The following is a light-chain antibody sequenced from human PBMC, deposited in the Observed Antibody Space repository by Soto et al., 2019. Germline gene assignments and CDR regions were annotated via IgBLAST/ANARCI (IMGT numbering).Light chain of an antibody. J-gene: IGLJ2*01. V-gene: IGLV3-1*01. CDR2: QDS. Sequence: SYELTQPPSVSVSPGQTASITCSGDTLGDKYACWYQQKPGQSPVLVIYQDSKRPSGIPERFSGSNSGNTATLTISGTQAMDEDDYYCQAWDSSTVVFGGGTQLTVL. CDR3: QAWDSSTVV. CDR1: TLGDKY.